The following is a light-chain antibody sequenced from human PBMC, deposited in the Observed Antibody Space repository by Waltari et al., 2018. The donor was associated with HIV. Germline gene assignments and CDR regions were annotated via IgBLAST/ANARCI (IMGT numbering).Light chain of an antibody. V-gene: IGLV2-18*01. CDR2: EVS. Sequence: QSALTQPPSVSGSPGQSVTISSTGTSSDVGSYNRVSWYQQPPGTAPKLMIYEVSNRPSGVPDRFSGSKSGNTASLTISGLQAEDEADYYCSLYTSSSTSYVFGTGTKVTVL. CDR3: SLYTSSSTSYV. CDR1: SSDVGSYNR. J-gene: IGLJ1*01.